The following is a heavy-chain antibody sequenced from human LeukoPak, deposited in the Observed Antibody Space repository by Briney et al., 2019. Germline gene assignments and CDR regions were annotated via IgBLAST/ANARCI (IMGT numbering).Heavy chain of an antibody. CDR3: ARDQHGVTTRWFDP. CDR2: ISAYNGNT. V-gene: IGHV1-18*04. D-gene: IGHD4-17*01. CDR1: GYTFTSYG. J-gene: IGHJ5*02. Sequence: GASAKVSCKASGYTFTSYGISWVRQAPGQGLEWMGWISAYNGNTNYAQKLQGRVTMTTDTSTSTAYMELRSLRSDDTAVYYCARDQHGVTTRWFDPWGQGTLVTVSS.